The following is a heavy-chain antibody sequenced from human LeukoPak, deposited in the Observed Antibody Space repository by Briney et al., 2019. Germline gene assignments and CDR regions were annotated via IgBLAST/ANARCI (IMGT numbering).Heavy chain of an antibody. CDR1: GFTFSSYG. Sequence: GRSLRLSCAASGFTFSSYGMHWVRQAPGKGLEGVAVIWYDGSNKYYADSVKGRFTISRDNSKNTLSLQMNSLRVEDTAVYYCAREREGYCSGGSCYSYGLDVWGQGTTVTVSS. D-gene: IGHD2-15*01. J-gene: IGHJ6*02. V-gene: IGHV3-33*01. CDR2: IWYDGSNK. CDR3: AREREGYCSGGSCYSYGLDV.